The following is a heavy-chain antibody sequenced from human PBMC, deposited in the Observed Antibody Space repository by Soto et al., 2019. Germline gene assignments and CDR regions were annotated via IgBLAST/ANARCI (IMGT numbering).Heavy chain of an antibody. Sequence: SGGSLRLSCAASGFTFSSYAMSWVRQAPGKGLEWVSAISGSGGSTYYADSVKGRFTISRDNSKNTLYLQMNSLRAEDTAVYYCAKCQWELHGRFDYWGQGTLVTVSS. J-gene: IGHJ4*02. CDR2: ISGSGGST. CDR3: AKCQWELHGRFDY. CDR1: GFTFSSYA. V-gene: IGHV3-23*01. D-gene: IGHD1-26*01.